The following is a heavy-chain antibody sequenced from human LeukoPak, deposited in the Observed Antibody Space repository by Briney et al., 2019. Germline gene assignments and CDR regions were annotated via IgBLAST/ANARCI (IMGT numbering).Heavy chain of an antibody. CDR1: GGSFSGYY. CDR2: INHSGST. J-gene: IGHJ5*02. D-gene: IGHD6-19*01. Sequence: KPSETLSLTCAVYGGSFSGYYWSWIRQPPGKGPEWIGEINHSGSTNYNPSLKSRVTISVDTSRNQFSLKLSSVTAADTAVYYCARDPSGWTRNWFDPWGQGTLVTVSS. V-gene: IGHV4-34*01. CDR3: ARDPSGWTRNWFDP.